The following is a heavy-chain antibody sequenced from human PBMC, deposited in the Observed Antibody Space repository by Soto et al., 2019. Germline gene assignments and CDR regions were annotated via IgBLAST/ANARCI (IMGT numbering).Heavy chain of an antibody. J-gene: IGHJ4*02. CDR2: ISNDGSNK. CDR3: ARETSGSGSPLYYFDY. V-gene: IGHV3-30-3*01. Sequence: GGSLRLSCAASGFTFSCYAMHWVRQAPGKGPEWVAIISNDGSNKYYADSVKGRFTISRDNSKHTLYLQMNSLRAEGTAVYNCARETSGSGSPLYYFDYWGQGTPVTVSS. D-gene: IGHD3-10*01. CDR1: GFTFSCYA.